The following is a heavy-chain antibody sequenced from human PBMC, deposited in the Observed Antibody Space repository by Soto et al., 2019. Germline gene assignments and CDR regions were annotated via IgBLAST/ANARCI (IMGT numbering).Heavy chain of an antibody. CDR1: GYTFTSYG. J-gene: IGHJ4*02. D-gene: IGHD3-22*01. CDR3: ARGGRDYDSSGYYRFDY. Sequence: ASVKVSCKASGYTFTSYGISWVRQAPGQGLEWMGWIRAYNGNTNYAQKFQGRVTITADESTSTAYMELSSLRSEDTAVYYCARGGRDYDSSGYYRFDYWGQGTLVTVSS. V-gene: IGHV1-18*01. CDR2: IRAYNGNT.